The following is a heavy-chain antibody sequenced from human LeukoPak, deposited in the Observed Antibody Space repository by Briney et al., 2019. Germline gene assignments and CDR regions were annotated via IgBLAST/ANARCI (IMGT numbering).Heavy chain of an antibody. J-gene: IGHJ4*02. CDR1: GFTFDDYT. CDR2: ISWDGVST. Sequence: GGSLRLSCAASGFTFDDYTMHWVRQAPGKGLEWVSLISWDGVSTYYADSVKGRFTISRDNSKNSLYLQLNSPRTEDTAFYYCAKDGGSGATRPIDFWGQGTLVTVSS. CDR3: AKDGGSGATRPIDF. V-gene: IGHV3-43*01. D-gene: IGHD1-26*01.